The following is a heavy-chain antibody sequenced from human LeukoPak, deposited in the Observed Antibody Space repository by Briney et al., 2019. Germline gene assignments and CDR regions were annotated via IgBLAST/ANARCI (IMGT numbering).Heavy chain of an antibody. CDR1: GYTFTSYY. CDR3: AATSIAAAGEEYFDY. CDR2: INPSGGST. V-gene: IGHV1-46*01. D-gene: IGHD6-13*01. Sequence: ASVKVSCKASGYTFTSYYMHRVRQAPGQGLEWMGIINPSGGSTSYAQKFQGRVTMTRDTSTSTVYMELSSLRSEDTAVYYCAATSIAAAGEEYFDYWGQGTLVTVSS. J-gene: IGHJ4*02.